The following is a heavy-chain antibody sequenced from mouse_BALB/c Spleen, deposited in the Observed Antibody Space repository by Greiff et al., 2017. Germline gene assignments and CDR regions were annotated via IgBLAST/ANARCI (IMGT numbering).Heavy chain of an antibody. J-gene: IGHJ4*01. Sequence: QVHVKQSGAELVRPGTSVKMSCKAAGYTFTNYWIGWVKQRPGHGLEWIGDIYPGGGYTNYNEKFKGKATLTADTSSSTAYMQLSSLTSEDSAIYDCARGYGSSYGYAMDYWGQGTSVTVSS. CDR1: GYTFTNYW. V-gene: IGHV1-63*02. CDR3: ARGYGSSYGYAMDY. D-gene: IGHD1-1*01. CDR2: IYPGGGYT.